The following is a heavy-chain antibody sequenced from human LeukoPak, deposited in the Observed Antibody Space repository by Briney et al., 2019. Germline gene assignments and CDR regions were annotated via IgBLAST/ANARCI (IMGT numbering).Heavy chain of an antibody. CDR2: IGGRDGGT. V-gene: IGHV3-23*01. Sequence: GGSLRHSCAASGFIFSNYAMSWVRQAPGKGLEWVSAIGGRDGGTYYADSAKGRFTVSRDDPKNTLYLQMNTLRVEDTAVYYCAKRGDYDILTGYYDSDYWGHGTLVTVSS. CDR3: AKRGDYDILTGYYDSDY. J-gene: IGHJ4*01. D-gene: IGHD3-9*01. CDR1: GFIFSNYA.